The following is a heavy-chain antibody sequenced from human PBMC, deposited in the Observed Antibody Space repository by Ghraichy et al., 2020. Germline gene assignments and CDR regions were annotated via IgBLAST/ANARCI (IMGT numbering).Heavy chain of an antibody. CDR3: AREWTGRIVNYYGSGSYYPRLKSGYYFDY. D-gene: IGHD3-10*01. Sequence: GGSLRLSCAASGFTFSSYSMNWVRQAPGKGLEWVSSISSSSSYIYYADSVKGRFTISRDNAKNSLYLQMNSLRAEDTAVYYCAREWTGRIVNYYGSGSYYPRLKSGYYFDYWGQGTLVTVSS. CDR1: GFTFSSYS. V-gene: IGHV3-21*01. J-gene: IGHJ4*02. CDR2: ISSSSSYI.